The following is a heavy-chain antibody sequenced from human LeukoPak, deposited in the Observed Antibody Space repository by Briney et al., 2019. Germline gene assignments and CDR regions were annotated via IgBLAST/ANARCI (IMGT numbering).Heavy chain of an antibody. V-gene: IGHV3-21*01. CDR2: ISSSSSYI. CDR3: ARYTLVVFRSSNFFDY. J-gene: IGHJ4*02. D-gene: IGHD6-13*01. Sequence: NAGGSLRLSCAASGFTFSSYSMNWVRQAPGKGLEWVSSISSSSSYIYYADSVKGRFTISRDNAENSLYLQMNSLRAEDTAVYYCARYTLVVFRSSNFFDYWGQGTLVTVSS. CDR1: GFTFSSYS.